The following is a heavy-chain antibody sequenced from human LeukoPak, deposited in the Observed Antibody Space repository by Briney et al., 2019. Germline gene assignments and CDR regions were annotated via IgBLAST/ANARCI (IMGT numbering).Heavy chain of an antibody. CDR1: GGSISSSSYY. V-gene: IGHV4-39*01. CDR2: IYYSGST. CDR3: ASRRIAAADNYFDY. J-gene: IGHJ4*02. D-gene: IGHD6-13*01. Sequence: ASETLSLTCTVSGGSISSSSYYWGWIRQPPGKGLEWIGSIYYSGSTYYNPSLKSRVTISVDTSKNQFSLKLSSVTAADTAVYYCASRRIAAADNYFDYWGQGTLVTVSS.